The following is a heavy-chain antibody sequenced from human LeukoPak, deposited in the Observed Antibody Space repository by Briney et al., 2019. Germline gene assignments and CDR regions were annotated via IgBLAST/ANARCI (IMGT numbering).Heavy chain of an antibody. CDR1: GGSTSSTSYY. J-gene: IGHJ5*02. Sequence: PSETLSLTCTVSGGSTSSTSYYWGWIRQPPGKGLEWIGSIYYSGSTYYNPSLKSRVTISVDTSRNQFSLKLSSVTAADTAVYYCARRGPMRQPNWFDPWGQGTLVTVSS. D-gene: IGHD3-22*01. CDR2: IYYSGST. V-gene: IGHV4-39*01. CDR3: ARRGPMRQPNWFDP.